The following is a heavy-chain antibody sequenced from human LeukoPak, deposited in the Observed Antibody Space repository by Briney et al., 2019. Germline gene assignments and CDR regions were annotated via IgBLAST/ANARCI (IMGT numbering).Heavy chain of an antibody. CDR2: ISHSGTT. CDR3: ARHTYGGNSGYYYYYMDV. V-gene: IGHV4-30-2*01. J-gene: IGHJ6*03. D-gene: IGHD4-23*01. CDR1: GGSISSGGYY. Sequence: SETLSLTCTVSGGSISSGGYYWSWIRQPPGKGLEWIGYISHSGTTYYNPSLRSGVAISVDRSKSQFSLRLSSVTAADTAVYYCARHTYGGNSGYYYYYMDVWGKGTTVTVSS.